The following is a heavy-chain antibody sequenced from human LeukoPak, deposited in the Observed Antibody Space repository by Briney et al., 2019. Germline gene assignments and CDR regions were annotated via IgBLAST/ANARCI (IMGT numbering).Heavy chain of an antibody. CDR2: INLDGSQK. V-gene: IGHV3-7*01. D-gene: IGHD4-23*01. CDR3: ARDFGRWFLDY. J-gene: IGHJ4*02. CDR1: GFTVFNYW. Sequence: GGSLRLSCAASGFTVFNYWMSWVRQAPGKGLEWVANINLDGSQKYYVDSLKGRFTISRDNAKNSLYLQMNSLRAEDTAVYYCARDFGRWFLDYWGQGTLVTVSS.